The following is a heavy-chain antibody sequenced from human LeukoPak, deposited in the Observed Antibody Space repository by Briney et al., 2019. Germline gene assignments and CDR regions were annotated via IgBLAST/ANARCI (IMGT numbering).Heavy chain of an antibody. CDR3: ARENAVATGAFDY. J-gene: IGHJ4*02. CDR1: GFTFSSYG. Sequence: GGSLRLSCAASGFTFSSYGINWVRQAPGKGLEWVSHITGSGDITHYADSVKGRFTISRENAKNSLYLQMDSLRAEDTAVYYCARENAVATGAFDYWGQGTLVTVSS. CDR2: ITGSGDIT. V-gene: IGHV3-48*01. D-gene: IGHD5-12*01.